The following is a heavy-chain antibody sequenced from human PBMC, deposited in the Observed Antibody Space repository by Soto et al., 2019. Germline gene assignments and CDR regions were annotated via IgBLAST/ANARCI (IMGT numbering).Heavy chain of an antibody. CDR2: IYWDDDK. CDR3: AQRVEAARPFDP. Sequence: QITLKESGPTLVKPTQTLTLTCTFSGFSLSTSGVGVGWIRQPPGKALEWLALIYWDDDKRYRPSLESRLTSTKDISRNQVVLTKTNMDPVNTATYYRAQRVEAARPFDPWGQGILVTVSS. CDR1: GFSLSTSGVG. V-gene: IGHV2-5*02. D-gene: IGHD6-6*01. J-gene: IGHJ5*02.